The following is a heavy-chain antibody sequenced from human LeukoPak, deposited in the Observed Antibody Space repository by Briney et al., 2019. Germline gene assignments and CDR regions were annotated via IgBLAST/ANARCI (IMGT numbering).Heavy chain of an antibody. D-gene: IGHD2-2*01. J-gene: IGHJ4*02. V-gene: IGHV3-21*01. CDR1: GFSFSSYS. CDR2: ITSDSKNE. Sequence: PGGSLRLSCAASGFSFSSYSMNWVRQAPGKGLEWVSFITSDSKNEDYADAVKGRFTVSRDNVKNSLYLQMNSLRGEDTAVYYCATEGFCSSTGCYVMYWGQGTPVTVSS. CDR3: ATEGFCSSTGCYVMY.